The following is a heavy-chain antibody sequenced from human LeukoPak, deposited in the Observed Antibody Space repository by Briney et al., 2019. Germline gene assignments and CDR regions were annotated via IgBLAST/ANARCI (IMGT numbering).Heavy chain of an antibody. CDR1: GGSISSYY. CDR3: ARVGGTNYYYYGMDV. Sequence: SETLSLTCTVSGGSISSYYWSWIRQPPGKGLEWIGYIYDSGSTNYNPSLKSRVTISVDTSKNQFSLKLSSVTAADTAVYYCARVGGTNYYYYGMDVWGQGTTVTASS. CDR2: IYDSGST. V-gene: IGHV4-59*01. D-gene: IGHD1-1*01. J-gene: IGHJ6*02.